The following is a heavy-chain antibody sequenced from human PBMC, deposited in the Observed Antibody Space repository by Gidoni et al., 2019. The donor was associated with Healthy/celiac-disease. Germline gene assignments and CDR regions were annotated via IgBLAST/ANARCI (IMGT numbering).Heavy chain of an antibody. CDR3: ARAEYYDYGGYYGRDV. Sequence: QVQLQESGPGLVKPSETLSLTCTVSGGSISSYYWSCIRQPPGKGLEWIGYIYYSGSNNYNPSLKSRVTISVETSKNQFYLKLSSVTAADTAVYYCARAEYYDYGGYYGRDVWGQGTTVTVSS. J-gene: IGHJ6*02. CDR2: IYYSGSN. CDR1: GGSISSYY. D-gene: IGHD4-17*01. V-gene: IGHV4-59*01.